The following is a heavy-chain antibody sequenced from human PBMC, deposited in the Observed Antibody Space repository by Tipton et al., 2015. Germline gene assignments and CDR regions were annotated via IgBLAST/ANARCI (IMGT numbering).Heavy chain of an antibody. J-gene: IGHJ6*02. V-gene: IGHV4-59*01. Sequence: TLSLTCTVSGGSFSDYYWSWIRQSPGEGLEWIGYIYYSGSTNYNPSLRSRVAMSMDTSKNQFSLTLNSVAAADTAVYYCARDLEHGMDVWGPGTPVTVSS. CDR3: ARDLEHGMDV. CDR2: IYYSGST. CDR1: GGSFSDYY. D-gene: IGHD5-24*01.